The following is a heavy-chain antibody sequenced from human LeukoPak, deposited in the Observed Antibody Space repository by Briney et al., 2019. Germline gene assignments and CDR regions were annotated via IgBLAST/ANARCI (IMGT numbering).Heavy chain of an antibody. CDR3: ARSGFPTAMGIIY. CDR2: IIPIFGTA. CDR1: GGTFSSYA. Sequence: SVKASCKASGGTFSSYAISWVRQAPGQGLEWMGGIIPIFGTANYAQKFQGRVTITMDESTSTTYMERSSLRSEDTAVYYCARSGFPTAMGIIYWGQGTLVTIYS. D-gene: IGHD5-18*01. J-gene: IGHJ4*02. V-gene: IGHV1-69*05.